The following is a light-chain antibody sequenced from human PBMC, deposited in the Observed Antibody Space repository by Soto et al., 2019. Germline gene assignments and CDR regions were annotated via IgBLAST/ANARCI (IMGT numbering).Light chain of an antibody. CDR3: NSWTSGNALGV. J-gene: IGLJ1*01. CDR2: DVS. CDR1: SSDVGGYDY. Sequence: QSVLTQPASVSGSPGQSITISCTGGSSDVGGYDYVSWYQHHPGKPPKLLIYDVSNRPSGVSDRFSGSKSGNTASLTISGLQTEDEGDYYCNSWTSGNALGVFGTGTKVTVL. V-gene: IGLV2-14*03.